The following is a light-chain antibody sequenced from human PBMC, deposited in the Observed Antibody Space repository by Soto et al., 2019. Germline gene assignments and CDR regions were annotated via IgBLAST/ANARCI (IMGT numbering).Light chain of an antibody. CDR3: SSYAGSILYV. V-gene: IGLV2-8*01. CDR1: SSDVGGYNY. Sequence: QSALAQPPSASGSPGQSVTISCTGTSSDVGGYNYVSWYQQHPGKAPKLMIYEVSKRPSGVPDRFSGSKSGNTASLTASGLQAEDEADYHCSSYAGSILYVFGTGTKVTVL. J-gene: IGLJ1*01. CDR2: EVS.